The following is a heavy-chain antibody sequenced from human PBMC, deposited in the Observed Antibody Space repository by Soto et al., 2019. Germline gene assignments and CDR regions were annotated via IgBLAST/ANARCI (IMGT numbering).Heavy chain of an antibody. Sequence: ASVKVSCKASGYTFTSYDINWVRQATGQGLEWMGWMNPNSGNTGYAQKFQGRVTMTRNTSISTAYMELSSLRSEDTAVYYCARYAGSSEGDYYYYYMDVWGKGTTVTVSS. CDR1: GYTFTSYD. J-gene: IGHJ6*03. D-gene: IGHD6-6*01. V-gene: IGHV1-8*01. CDR2: MNPNSGNT. CDR3: ARYAGSSEGDYYYYYMDV.